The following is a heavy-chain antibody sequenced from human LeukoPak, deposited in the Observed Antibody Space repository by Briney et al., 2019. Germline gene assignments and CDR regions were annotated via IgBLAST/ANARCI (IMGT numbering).Heavy chain of an antibody. V-gene: IGHV4-39*01. CDR2: IYYSGST. CDR3: ARTIVGAPDY. J-gene: IGHJ4*02. Sequence: PSETLSLTCTVSGGSISSSSHYWGWIRQPPGKGLEWIGSIYYSGSTYYNPCLKSRVTISVDTSKNQFSLKLSSVTAADTAVYYCARTIVGAPDYWGQGTLVTVSS. CDR1: GGSISSSSHY. D-gene: IGHD1-26*01.